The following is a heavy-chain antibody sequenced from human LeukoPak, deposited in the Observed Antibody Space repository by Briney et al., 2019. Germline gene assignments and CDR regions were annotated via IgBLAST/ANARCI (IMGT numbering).Heavy chain of an antibody. Sequence: GGSLRLSCAASGFTFSSYWMSWVRQAPGKGLEWVANIKQDGSEKYYVDSVKGRFTISRDNAKNSLYLQMNSLRDEDTAVYYCARDRGAYSSGWWNYYYGMDVWGQGTTVTVSS. CDR2: IKQDGSEK. V-gene: IGHV3-7*01. J-gene: IGHJ6*02. D-gene: IGHD6-19*01. CDR1: GFTFSSYW. CDR3: ARDRGAYSSGWWNYYYGMDV.